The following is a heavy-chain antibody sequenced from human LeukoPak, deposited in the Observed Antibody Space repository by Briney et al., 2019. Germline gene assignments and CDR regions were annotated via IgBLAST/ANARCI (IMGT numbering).Heavy chain of an antibody. CDR1: GFTFSSFA. V-gene: IGHV3-23*01. CDR2: SGTGGTT. D-gene: IGHD3-3*01. Sequence: GGSLRLSCAASGFTFSSFAMSWVRQAPGKGLDWVSGSGTGGTTYYADFVKGRFTISRDNSKNTLYLQMNSLRDEDTAVYYCAKDRQFLEHLFDYWGQGSLVAVSP. CDR3: AKDRQFLEHLFDY. J-gene: IGHJ4*02.